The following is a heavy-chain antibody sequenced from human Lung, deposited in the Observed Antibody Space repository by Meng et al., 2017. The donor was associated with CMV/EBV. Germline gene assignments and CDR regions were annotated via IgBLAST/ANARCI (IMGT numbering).Heavy chain of an antibody. CDR2: IYYSGST. J-gene: IGHJ6*02. CDR1: GGSISSYY. CDR3: ARNSPAAPHYYYYGMDV. V-gene: IGHV4-59*01. D-gene: IGHD2-2*01. Sequence: SXTXSLXXTVSGGSISSYYWSWIRQPPGKGLEWIGYIYYSGSTNYNPSLKSRVTISVDTSKNQFSLKLSSVTAADTAVYYCARNSPAAPHYYYYGMDVGGQGTTVTVSS.